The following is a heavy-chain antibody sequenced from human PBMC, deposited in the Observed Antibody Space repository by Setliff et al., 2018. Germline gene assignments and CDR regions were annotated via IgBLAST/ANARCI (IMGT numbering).Heavy chain of an antibody. CDR3: AKEPGSSGWHSRGFDS. CDR2: ISWNSGSR. Sequence: PGGSLRLSCAASGFTFDDYAMRWVRQAPGKGLEWVSGISWNSGSRGYADSVKGRFTISRDNAKNSLFLQMNSLRADDTAVYYCAKEPGSSGWHSRGFDSWGQGTLVTVSS. J-gene: IGHJ4*02. D-gene: IGHD6-19*01. V-gene: IGHV3-9*01. CDR1: GFTFDDYA.